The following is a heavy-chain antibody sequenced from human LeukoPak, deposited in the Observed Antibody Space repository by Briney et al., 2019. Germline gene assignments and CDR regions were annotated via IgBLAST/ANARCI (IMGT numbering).Heavy chain of an antibody. V-gene: IGHV1-2*02. Sequence: ASVKVSCRASGYTLTDYYMHWVRQAPGQGLEWMGCIDPDSGGTKSAQRFQGRVTMTRDTSITTVYMELIRLRSHDTAVYYCAREYYDSSGSKYAFDIWGQGTVVTVSS. CDR3: AREYYDSSGSKYAFDI. CDR1: GYTLTDYY. CDR2: IDPDSGGT. D-gene: IGHD3-22*01. J-gene: IGHJ3*02.